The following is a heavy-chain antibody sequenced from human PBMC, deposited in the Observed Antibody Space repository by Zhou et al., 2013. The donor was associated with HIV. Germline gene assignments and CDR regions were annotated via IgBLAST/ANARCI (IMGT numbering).Heavy chain of an antibody. CDR2: IIPSTGDT. Sequence: QGHLVQSGAEVENPGASVKVSCKASGYTFSAYYMHWVRQAPGQGLEYLGWIIPSTGDTRYAQNFQGRVTMTSDTSINTVYMELNRVRSDDTAVYYCAGYGSGYNWFYYWGQGTLVTVSS. D-gene: IGHD5-12*01. CDR1: GYTFSAYY. J-gene: IGHJ4*02. V-gene: IGHV1-2*02. CDR3: AGYGSGYNWFYY.